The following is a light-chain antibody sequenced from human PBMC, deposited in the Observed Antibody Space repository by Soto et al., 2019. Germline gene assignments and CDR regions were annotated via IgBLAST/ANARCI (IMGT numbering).Light chain of an antibody. Sequence: SYELTQPPSVSVAPGQTARITCGGNNIGRKNVHWYQQRPGQAPVLVVYDDDVRPSGIPDRFSGSNSGNTATLTISRVEPGDEADYYCQVWDRYSGHHVFATGTKVIGL. J-gene: IGLJ1*01. CDR1: NIGRKN. CDR2: DDD. CDR3: QVWDRYSGHHV. V-gene: IGLV3-21*02.